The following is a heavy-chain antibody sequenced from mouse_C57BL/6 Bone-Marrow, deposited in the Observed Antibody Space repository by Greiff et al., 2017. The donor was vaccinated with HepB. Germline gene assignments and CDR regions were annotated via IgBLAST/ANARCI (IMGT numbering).Heavy chain of an antibody. Sequence: EVKLVESGGGLVQPKGSLKLSCAASGFSFNTYAMNWVRQAPGKGLEWVARIRSKSNNYATYYADSVKDRFTISRDDSESMLYLQMNNLKTEDTAMYYCVRHGHEAMDYWGQGTSVTVSS. CDR2: IRSKSNNYAT. V-gene: IGHV10-1*01. J-gene: IGHJ4*01. CDR3: VRHGHEAMDY. CDR1: GFSFNTYA. D-gene: IGHD6-1*01.